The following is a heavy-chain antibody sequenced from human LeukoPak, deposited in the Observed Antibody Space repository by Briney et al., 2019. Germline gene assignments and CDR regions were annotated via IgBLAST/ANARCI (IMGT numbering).Heavy chain of an antibody. J-gene: IGHJ4*02. CDR3: ARGGSTSSLFWDD. V-gene: IGHV1-58*01. CDR2: IVVGSGNT. D-gene: IGHD3-16*01. CDR1: GFTFTSSA. Sequence: SVKVSCKASGFTFTSSAVQWVRQARGQRLEWIGWIVVGSGNTNYAQKFQERVTITRDMSTSTAYMELSSLRADDTAVYYCARGGSTSSLFWDDWGQGTLVTVSS.